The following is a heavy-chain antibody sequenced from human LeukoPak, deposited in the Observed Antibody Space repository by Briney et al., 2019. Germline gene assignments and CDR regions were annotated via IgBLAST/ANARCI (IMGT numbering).Heavy chain of an antibody. CDR2: IKQDGSEK. CDR3: AREPYGDYFDY. V-gene: IGHV3-7*03. CDR1: GFTFSSYW. D-gene: IGHD4-17*01. J-gene: IGHJ4*02. Sequence: PGGSLRLSCAASGFTFSSYWMSWVRQAPGKGLEWVANIKQDGSEKYYGDSVKGRFTIYRDNAKNSLYLQMNSLRAEDTAVYYCAREPYGDYFDYWGQGTLVIVSS.